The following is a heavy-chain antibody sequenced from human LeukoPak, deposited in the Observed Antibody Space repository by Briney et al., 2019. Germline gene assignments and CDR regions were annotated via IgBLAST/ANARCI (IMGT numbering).Heavy chain of an antibody. V-gene: IGHV4-59*08. J-gene: IGHJ3*02. CDR1: GVSITSYY. D-gene: IGHD1-1*01. CDR2: IYYTGST. Sequence: KPSETLSLICTVSGVSITSYYWSWVRQPPGRGLEWIGYIYYTGSTNYNPSLKSRVTISVDTSKSQFSLKLSSVTAADTAVYYCARPQHDALDIWGQGTMVTVSS. CDR3: ARPQHDALDI.